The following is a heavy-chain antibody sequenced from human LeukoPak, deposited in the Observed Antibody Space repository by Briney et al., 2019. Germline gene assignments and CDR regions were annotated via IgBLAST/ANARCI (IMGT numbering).Heavy chain of an antibody. J-gene: IGHJ5*02. V-gene: IGHV4-59*01. D-gene: IGHD6-19*01. CDR3: ARGQPQRYSSGWYVNWFDP. CDR1: GSTISSSY. Sequence: PSETLSLTCTVSGSTISSSYWSWIRQPPGKGLEWIGYIYYSGTTKYNPTLKSRVDISVDTSKNQFSLKVNSVAAADTAVYYCARGQPQRYSSGWYVNWFDPWGQGTLVTVSS. CDR2: IYYSGTT.